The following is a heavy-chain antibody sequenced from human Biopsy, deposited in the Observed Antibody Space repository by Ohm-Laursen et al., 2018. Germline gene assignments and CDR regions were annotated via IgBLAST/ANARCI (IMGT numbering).Heavy chain of an antibody. CDR2: IYYSGST. Sequence: SDTLSLTCAVSGGSISSYYWNWIRQPPGKGLEWIGYIYYSGSTKYNPSLKSRVSVSVDTSKNQFSLRLGSVTAADTAVYFCARGARYYYDSPDNWGQGTLVTVSS. CDR1: GGSISSYY. J-gene: IGHJ4*02. D-gene: IGHD3-22*01. V-gene: IGHV4-59*07. CDR3: ARGARYYYDSPDN.